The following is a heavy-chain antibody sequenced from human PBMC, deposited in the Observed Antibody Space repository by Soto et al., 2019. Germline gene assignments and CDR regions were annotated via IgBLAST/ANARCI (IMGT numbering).Heavy chain of an antibody. J-gene: IGHJ5*02. D-gene: IGHD2-2*01. CDR1: GGSISSSNW. CDR2: IYHSGST. Sequence: QVQLQESGPGLVKPSGTLSLTCAGSGGSISSSNWWSWIRQPPGKGLEWIGEIYHSGSTNYNPSLKSRVTISVDKSKNQFSLKLSSVTAADTAVYYCARDLFVCSSTSCQNWFDPWGQGTLVTVSS. CDR3: ARDLFVCSSTSCQNWFDP. V-gene: IGHV4-4*02.